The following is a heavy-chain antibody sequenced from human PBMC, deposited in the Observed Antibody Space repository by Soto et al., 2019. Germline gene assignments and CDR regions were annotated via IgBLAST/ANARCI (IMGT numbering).Heavy chain of an antibody. Sequence: GASVKVSCKASGYTFTSYDFNWVRQATGQGLEWMGWMNPNSGNTGYAQKFQGRVTMTRNTSISTAYMELSSLSSEDTAVYYCARARLRFDAARNWLDPWGQGTLVTVSS. CDR2: MNPNSGNT. V-gene: IGHV1-8*01. J-gene: IGHJ5*02. D-gene: IGHD4-17*01. CDR3: ARARLRFDAARNWLDP. CDR1: GYTFTSYD.